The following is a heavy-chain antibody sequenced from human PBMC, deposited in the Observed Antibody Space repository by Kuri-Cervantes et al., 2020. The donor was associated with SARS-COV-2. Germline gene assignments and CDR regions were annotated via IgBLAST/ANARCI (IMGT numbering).Heavy chain of an antibody. CDR3: ARRTVGHFDL. CDR1: GGSISSYY. Sequence: GSLRLSCTASGGSISSYYWSWIRQPPGKGLEWIGYIYYSGSTNYNPSLKSRVTISVDTSKNQFSLKLSSVTAADTAVYYCARRTVGHFDLWGRGTLVTVSS. D-gene: IGHD3-16*01. V-gene: IGHV4-59*01. CDR2: IYYSGST. J-gene: IGHJ2*01.